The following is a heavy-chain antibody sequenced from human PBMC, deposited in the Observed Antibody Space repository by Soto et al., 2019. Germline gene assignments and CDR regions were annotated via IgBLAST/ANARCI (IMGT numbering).Heavy chain of an antibody. J-gene: IGHJ4*02. CDR1: GYTFSSRA. V-gene: IGHV3-23*01. Sequence: EVHLWESGGDLVQPGGSLRVSCVGSGYTFSSRAMSWVRRAPGKGLEWVSGIDGGGSTDYADSVKGRCNISRDNSQDTLYLQMNSLRAEDTAVYYCATLLGFSSGGAWYSHVADYWGQGPLVTVSS. CDR3: ATLLGFSSGGAWYSHVADY. D-gene: IGHD2-8*02. CDR2: IDGGGST.